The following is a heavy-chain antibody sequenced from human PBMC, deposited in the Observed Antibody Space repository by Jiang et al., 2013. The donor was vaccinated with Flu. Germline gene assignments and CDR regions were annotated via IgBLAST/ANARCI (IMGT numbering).Heavy chain of an antibody. Sequence: GLVKPGGSLRLSCAASGFNFNDFYMSWIRQAPGKGLEWISYISNPGNTKYYAESVKGRFSISRDNSKNSLYPQMNSLRVEDTAVYYCARARGGAFDIWGQGTVVTVSS. J-gene: IGHJ3*02. V-gene: IGHV3-11*01. CDR2: ISNPGNTK. CDR1: GFNFNDFY. D-gene: IGHD3-10*01. CDR3: ARARGGAFDI.